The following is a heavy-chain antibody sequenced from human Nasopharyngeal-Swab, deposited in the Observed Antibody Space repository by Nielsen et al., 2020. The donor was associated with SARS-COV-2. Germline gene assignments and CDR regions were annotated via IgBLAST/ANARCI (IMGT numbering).Heavy chain of an antibody. D-gene: IGHD3-9*01. CDR2: INPSGGST. Sequence: WVRQVPGQGLEWMGIINPSGGSTSYAQKFQGRVTMTRDTSTSTVYMELSSLRSEDTAVYYCARVLGHYDILTGYYSTQNDAFDIWGQGTMVTVSS. CDR3: ARVLGHYDILTGYYSTQNDAFDI. J-gene: IGHJ3*02. V-gene: IGHV1-46*01.